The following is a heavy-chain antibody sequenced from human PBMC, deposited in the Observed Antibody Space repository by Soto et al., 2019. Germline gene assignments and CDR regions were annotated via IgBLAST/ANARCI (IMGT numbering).Heavy chain of an antibody. J-gene: IGHJ4*02. D-gene: IGHD6-19*01. CDR1: GFTVSTYA. CDR3: AKDPRIGIAVAGVFDY. V-gene: IGHV3-23*01. CDR2: ISGSGGST. Sequence: EVQLLESGGGLVQPGGSLRLSCAASGFTVSTYAMSWVRQAPGKGLEWVSAISGSGGSTYYADSVKGRFTISRDNSKNTLYLQMNSLRAEDTAVYYCAKDPRIGIAVAGVFDYWGQGTLVTVSS.